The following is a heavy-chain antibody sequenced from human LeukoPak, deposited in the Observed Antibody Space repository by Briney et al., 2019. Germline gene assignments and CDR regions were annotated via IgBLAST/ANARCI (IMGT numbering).Heavy chain of an antibody. J-gene: IGHJ4*02. CDR3: AKDPGFFYDSSSYPMFDS. V-gene: IGHV3-23*01. Sequence: GGSLRLSCAASGFTFPSYAMTWVRQAPGKGLEWVSSISGSGGSTYYADSVKGRFTISRDNSKNTLSLQMKNLRAEDTAVYYCAKDPGFFYDSSSYPMFDSWGQGTRVTVSS. D-gene: IGHD3-22*01. CDR1: GFTFPSYA. CDR2: ISGSGGST.